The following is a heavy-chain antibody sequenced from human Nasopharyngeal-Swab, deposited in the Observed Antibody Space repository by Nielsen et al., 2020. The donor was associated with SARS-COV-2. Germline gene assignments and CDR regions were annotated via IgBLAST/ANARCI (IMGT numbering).Heavy chain of an antibody. Sequence: GESLKISCLASGFTFSSYSMNWVRQAPGKGLEWVSSVSSTSTYIYYADSVKGRFTMSRDNAKTSLYLQMNSLRAEDTAMYYCARGQKGSGSYWSRSYFYMDVWGKGTTVTVSS. D-gene: IGHD3-10*01. CDR2: VSSTSTYI. CDR1: GFTFSSYS. CDR3: ARGQKGSGSYWSRSYFYMDV. V-gene: IGHV3-21*01. J-gene: IGHJ6*03.